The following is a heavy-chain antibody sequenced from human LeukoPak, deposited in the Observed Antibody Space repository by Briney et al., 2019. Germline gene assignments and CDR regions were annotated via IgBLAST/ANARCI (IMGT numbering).Heavy chain of an antibody. CDR2: IIPIFGTA. CDR3: ASSIVGATPTYSPGRD. D-gene: IGHD1-26*01. CDR1: GGTFSSYA. J-gene: IGHJ4*02. V-gene: IGHV1-69*13. Sequence: GASVTVSCTASGGTFSSYAISWVRQAPGQGLEWMGGIIPIFGTANYAQKFQGRVTITADESTSTAYMELSSLRSEDTAVYYCASSIVGATPTYSPGRDWGQGTLVTVSS.